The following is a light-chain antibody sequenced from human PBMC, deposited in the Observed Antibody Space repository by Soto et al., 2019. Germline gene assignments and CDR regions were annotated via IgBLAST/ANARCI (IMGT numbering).Light chain of an antibody. CDR1: QSISSRY. Sequence: PVARATLPCTASQSISSRYIAWYQVKPGQAPRLLIYEASSRATGIPDRFSGSGSGTDFTLTISSLEPEDSAVYYCQQRHMWPITFGQGTRLEIK. J-gene: IGKJ5*01. CDR3: QQRHMWPIT. V-gene: IGKV3D-20*02. CDR2: EAS.